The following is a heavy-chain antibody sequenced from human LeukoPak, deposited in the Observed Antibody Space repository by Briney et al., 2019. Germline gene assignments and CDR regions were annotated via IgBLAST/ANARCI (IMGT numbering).Heavy chain of an antibody. CDR1: GYTFTVYY. Sequence: ASVKLCFKASGYTFTVYYMDLVREAPGQGLGWMGGNNPISGGTNYAQTFQGRGTMTRYTAISTAYMELSRLRSDDTAVYYCARWDGDYANYFDHWGQGTLVTVSS. CDR2: NNPISGGT. V-gene: IGHV1-2*02. D-gene: IGHD4-17*01. CDR3: ARWDGDYANYFDH. J-gene: IGHJ4*02.